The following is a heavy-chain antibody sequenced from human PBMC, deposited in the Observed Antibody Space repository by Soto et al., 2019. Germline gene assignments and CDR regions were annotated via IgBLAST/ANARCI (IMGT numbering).Heavy chain of an antibody. D-gene: IGHD1-26*01. J-gene: IGHJ4*02. CDR2: IHYSGSI. Sequence: SETLSLTCTVSDGSIDSGSYYRSWVRQYPGKGLEWIGSIHYSGSIYYSPSLRSRLTMSADTSKNQFSLKLSSVTVADTAVYYCTRGLDRAKLGYWGQG. CDR1: DGSIDSGSYY. CDR3: TRGLDRAKLGY. V-gene: IGHV4-31*03.